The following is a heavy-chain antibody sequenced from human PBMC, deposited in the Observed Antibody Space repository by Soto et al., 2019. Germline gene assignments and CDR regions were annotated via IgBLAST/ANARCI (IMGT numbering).Heavy chain of an antibody. D-gene: IGHD6-13*01. Sequence: ASVKVSCKASGYTFTSYGISWVRQAPGQGLEWMGWISAYNGNTKYVQKFQGRVTMTTDTSTSTAYVEPRSLRSDDTAVYYCARDAAAGLNDYWGQGTLVTVSS. CDR3: ARDAAAGLNDY. CDR1: GYTFTSYG. V-gene: IGHV1-18*01. J-gene: IGHJ4*02. CDR2: ISAYNGNT.